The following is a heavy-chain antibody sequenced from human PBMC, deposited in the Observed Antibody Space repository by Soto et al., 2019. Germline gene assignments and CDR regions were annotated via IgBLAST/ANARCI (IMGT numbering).Heavy chain of an antibody. J-gene: IGHJ3*02. V-gene: IGHV3-33*01. CDR3: ASDFSYGDYSVDAFDI. D-gene: IGHD4-17*01. Sequence: GGSLRLSCAASGFTFSSYGMHWVRQAPGKGLEWVAVIRYDGSNKYYADSVKGRFTISRDNSKNTLYLQMNSLRAEDTAVYYCASDFSYGDYSVDAFDIWGQGTMVTVSS. CDR2: IRYDGSNK. CDR1: GFTFSSYG.